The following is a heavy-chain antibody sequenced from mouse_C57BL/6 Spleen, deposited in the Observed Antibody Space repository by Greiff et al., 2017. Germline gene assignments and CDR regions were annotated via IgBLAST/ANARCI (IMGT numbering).Heavy chain of an antibody. Sequence: QVQLQQPGAELVMPGASVKLSCKASGYTFTSYWMHWVKQRPGQGLEWIGEIDPSDSYTNYNQKFKGKSTLTVDKSSSTAYMQLSSLTSADSAVYYCARGAGTLYYDDYWGQGTTLTVAS. CDR2: IDPSDSYT. CDR3: ARGAGTLYYDDY. D-gene: IGHD4-1*01. CDR1: GYTFTSYW. V-gene: IGHV1-69*01. J-gene: IGHJ2*01.